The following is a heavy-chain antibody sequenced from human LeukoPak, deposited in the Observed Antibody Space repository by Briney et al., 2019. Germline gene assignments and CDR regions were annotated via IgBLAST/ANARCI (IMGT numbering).Heavy chain of an antibody. CDR3: AREVLDRTSRSWDLDL. CDR1: GFTFSTYD. J-gene: IGHJ2*01. CDR2: IGTIDDT. D-gene: IGHD2-2*03. V-gene: IGHV3-13*01. Sequence: GGSLRLSCAASGFTFSTYDMHWVRQPTGKGLEWVSAIGTIDDTYYSDSVKGRFTISRENAKNSLFLQMNSLRAGDTAVYYCAREVLDRTSRSWDLDLWGRGTLVTVSS.